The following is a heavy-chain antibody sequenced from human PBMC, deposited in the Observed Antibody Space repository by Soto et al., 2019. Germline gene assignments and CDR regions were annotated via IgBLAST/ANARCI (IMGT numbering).Heavy chain of an antibody. V-gene: IGHV1-3*01. D-gene: IGHD3-3*01. CDR3: ARDSLFTIFGVVPEHYYYMDV. Sequence: ASVKVSFTASGYTFTSYAMHWVRQAPGQRLEWMGWINAGNGNTEYSQKFQGRVTITRDTSASTAYMELSSLRPEDTAVYYCARDSLFTIFGVVPEHYYYMDVWGKGTTVTVS. J-gene: IGHJ6*03. CDR2: INAGNGNT. CDR1: GYTFTSYA.